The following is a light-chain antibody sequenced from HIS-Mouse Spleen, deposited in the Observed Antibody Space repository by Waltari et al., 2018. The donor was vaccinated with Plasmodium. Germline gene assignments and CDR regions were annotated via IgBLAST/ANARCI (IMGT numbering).Light chain of an antibody. CDR2: GAS. V-gene: IGKV3-20*01. Sequence: EIVLTQSPGTLSLSPGERATLSCRASQSVSSSYLAWYQQKPGQAPRRLIDGASSRATGIPDRFSGSGSGTDFTLTISRLEPEDCAVYYCQQYGSSSWTFGQGTKVEIK. J-gene: IGKJ1*01. CDR3: QQYGSSSWT. CDR1: QSVSSSY.